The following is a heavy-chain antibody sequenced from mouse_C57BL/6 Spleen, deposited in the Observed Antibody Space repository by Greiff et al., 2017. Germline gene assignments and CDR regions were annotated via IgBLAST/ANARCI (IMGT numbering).Heavy chain of an antibody. V-gene: IGHV1-81*01. J-gene: IGHJ3*01. CDR3: GRRTWFAY. CDR1: GYTFTSYG. CDR2: IYPRSGNT. Sequence: QVQLQQSGAELARPGASVKLSCKASGYTFTSYGISWVKQRPGQGLEWIGEIYPRSGNTSYNEKFKGKATLTAYKSSSNAYMEHRSLTAEDSAVYVCGRRTWFAYWGKGTLVTVSA.